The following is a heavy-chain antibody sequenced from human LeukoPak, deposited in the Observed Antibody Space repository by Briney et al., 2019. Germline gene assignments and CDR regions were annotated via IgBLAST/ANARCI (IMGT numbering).Heavy chain of an antibody. CDR3: AKDSQTYYYGSGSYFNY. V-gene: IGHV3-23*01. D-gene: IGHD3-10*01. Sequence: SGGSLRLSCAASGFTFSTYAMSWVRQAPGQGLEWVSAVTGSGDRTYYADSVKGRFTISRDNSKNTLYLQINSLSVEDTAVYYCAKDSQTYYYGSGSYFNYWGQGTLVTVSS. CDR1: GFTFSTYA. CDR2: VTGSGDRT. J-gene: IGHJ4*02.